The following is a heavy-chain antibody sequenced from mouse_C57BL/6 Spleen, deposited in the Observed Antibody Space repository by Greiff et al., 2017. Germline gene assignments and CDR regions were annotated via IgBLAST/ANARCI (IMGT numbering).Heavy chain of an antibody. Sequence: QVQLQQSGAELARPGASVKLSCKASGYTFTSYGISWVKQRTGQGLEWIGEIYPRSGNTYYNEKFKGKATLTADKSSCTAYMELRSLTSEDSAVYYCESEGTTVVPSFDYWGQGTTLTVSS. J-gene: IGHJ2*01. CDR2: IYPRSGNT. CDR3: ESEGTTVVPSFDY. D-gene: IGHD1-1*01. V-gene: IGHV1-81*01. CDR1: GYTFTSYG.